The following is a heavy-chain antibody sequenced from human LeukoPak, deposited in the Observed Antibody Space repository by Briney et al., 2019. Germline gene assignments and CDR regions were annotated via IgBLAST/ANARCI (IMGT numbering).Heavy chain of an antibody. CDR3: ARGVRIAVAGYIDY. J-gene: IGHJ4*02. V-gene: IGHV3-74*01. Sequence: GGSLRLSCAASGFTFSSYWMHWVRQAPGKGLVWVSRINSDGSSTSNADSVKGRFTISRDNSKNTLYLQMNSLRAEDTAVYYCARGVRIAVAGYIDYWGQGTLVTVSS. CDR1: GFTFSSYW. CDR2: INSDGSST. D-gene: IGHD6-19*01.